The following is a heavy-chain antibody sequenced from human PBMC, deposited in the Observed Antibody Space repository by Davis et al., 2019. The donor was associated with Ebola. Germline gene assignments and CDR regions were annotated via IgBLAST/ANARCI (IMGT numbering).Heavy chain of an antibody. J-gene: IGHJ6*02. CDR3: ARPYYDILTGYSRLYYGMDV. V-gene: IGHV1-69*04. D-gene: IGHD3-9*01. CDR1: GGTFSSYA. CDR2: IIPILGIA. Sequence: AASVKVSCKASGGTFSSYAISWVRQAPGQGLEWMGRIIPILGIANYAQKFQGRVTITADESTSTAYMELRSLRSDDTAVYYCARPYYDILTGYSRLYYGMDVWGQGTTVTVSS.